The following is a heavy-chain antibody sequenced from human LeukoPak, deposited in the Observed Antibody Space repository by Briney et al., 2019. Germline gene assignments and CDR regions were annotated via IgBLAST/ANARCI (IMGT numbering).Heavy chain of an antibody. V-gene: IGHV3-21*01. D-gene: IGHD1-1*01. J-gene: IGHJ6*03. Sequence: GGSLRLSCGASGFYFSGYSMNWVRQAPGKGLEWVASINSGSTYMYYGDSVKGRFTISRDNAKNSLHLQMDSLRVEDTAVYFCARVEATTGRNYHYYYMGVWGKGTTVTVSS. CDR2: INSGSTYM. CDR1: GFYFSGYS. CDR3: ARVEATTGRNYHYYYMGV.